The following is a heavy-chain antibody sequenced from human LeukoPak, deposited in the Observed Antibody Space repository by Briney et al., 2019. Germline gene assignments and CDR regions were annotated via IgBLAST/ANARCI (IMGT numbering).Heavy chain of an antibody. J-gene: IGHJ4*02. CDR3: ARDSYSSSWYPSYYFDY. V-gene: IGHV4-34*01. D-gene: IGHD6-13*01. CDR2: INHSGST. Sequence: SETLSLTCAVYGGSFSDYSWSWIRQPPGKGLEWIGEINHSGSTNYNPSLKCRVTMSVDTSKNQFSLKLSSVTAADTAVYYCARDSYSSSWYPSYYFDYWGQGTLVTVSS. CDR1: GGSFSDYS.